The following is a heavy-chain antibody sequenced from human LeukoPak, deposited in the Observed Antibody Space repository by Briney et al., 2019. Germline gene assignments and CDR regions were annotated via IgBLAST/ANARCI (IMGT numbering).Heavy chain of an antibody. J-gene: IGHJ5*02. Sequence: SETLSLTCTVSGGSISSSSYYWGWIRQPPGKGLEWIGSIYYSGSTYYNPSLKSRVTISVDTSKNQFSLKLSSVTAADTAVYYCASSSYDFWSGEKNWFDPWGQGTLVTVSP. D-gene: IGHD3-3*01. CDR1: GGSISSSSYY. V-gene: IGHV4-39*01. CDR2: IYYSGST. CDR3: ASSSYDFWSGEKNWFDP.